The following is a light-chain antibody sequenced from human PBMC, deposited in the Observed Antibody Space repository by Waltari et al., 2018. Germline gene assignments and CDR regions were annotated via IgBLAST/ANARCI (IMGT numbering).Light chain of an antibody. CDR2: YDN. Sequence: SYVLTQPPSVSVAPGETARITCGGNNIESKSVHWYRQRPGQAPVVVISYDNDRAAGIPERFPGSNSGNPATLTISRVEAGDEADYYCQVWDANTDPGVFGTGTEVTVL. CDR3: QVWDANTDPGV. V-gene: IGLV3-21*01. J-gene: IGLJ1*01. CDR1: NIESKS.